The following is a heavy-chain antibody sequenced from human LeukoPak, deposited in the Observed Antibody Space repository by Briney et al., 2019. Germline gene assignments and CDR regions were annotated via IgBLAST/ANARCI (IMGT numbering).Heavy chain of an antibody. D-gene: IGHD2-2*01. CDR1: GGSFSGYY. V-gene: IGHV4-34*01. Sequence: SETLSLTCAVYGGSFSGYYWSWLRQPPGKGLEWIGEINHSGSTNYNPSLKSRVTISVDTSKNQFSLKLSSVTAADTAVYYCARGIRTYTTSSTSCCHFDYWGQGTLVTVPS. J-gene: IGHJ4*02. CDR2: INHSGST. CDR3: ARGIRTYTTSSTSCCHFDY.